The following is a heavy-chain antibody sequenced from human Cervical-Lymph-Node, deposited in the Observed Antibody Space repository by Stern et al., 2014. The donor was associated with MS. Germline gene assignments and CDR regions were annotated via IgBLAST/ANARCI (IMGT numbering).Heavy chain of an antibody. V-gene: IGHV2-5*02. Sequence: QVTLRESGPTLVKPTQTLTLTCTFSGFSFTTSGVGVGWIRQPPGKALEWLCPLYWDDDEHYSPSLRSRLTITKDTSKNQVVLTMTNMDPVDTATYYCARGPSDYDSAGYYYGFDYWGQGTLVTVSS. CDR3: ARGPSDYDSAGYYYGFDY. CDR1: GFSFTTSGVG. J-gene: IGHJ4*02. D-gene: IGHD3-22*01. CDR2: LYWDDDE.